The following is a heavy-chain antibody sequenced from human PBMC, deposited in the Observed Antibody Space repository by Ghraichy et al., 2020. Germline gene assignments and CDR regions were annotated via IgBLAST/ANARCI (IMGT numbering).Heavy chain of an antibody. J-gene: IGHJ4*02. D-gene: IGHD2-8*01. CDR1: GFTFSNYG. CDR2: IKSDGSDV. CDR3: AHQESTRLSYYLDY. Sequence: GGSLRLSCVASGFTFSNYGMHWVRQAPGKGLEWVAFIKSDGSDVYYVDSVKGRFTISRDNSKNTLYLQMNSVRGEDTALYFCAHQESTRLSYYLDYWGQGTLVTVSS. V-gene: IGHV3-30*02.